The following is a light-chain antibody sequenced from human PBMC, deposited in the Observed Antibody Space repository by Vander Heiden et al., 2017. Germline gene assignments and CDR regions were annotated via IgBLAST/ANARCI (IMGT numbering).Light chain of an antibody. CDR3: QQYDKLPLT. J-gene: IGKJ4*01. Sequence: NVLTQSPGTLSLSPGQRATLSCRASQSLSRNFLAWYQQKPGQSPRLLIYGASNRAAGTPDRFSGSGSGTAFTLTISRLEPEDFAVYFCQQYDKLPLTFGGGTKVDIK. V-gene: IGKV3-20*01. CDR2: GAS. CDR1: QSLSRNF.